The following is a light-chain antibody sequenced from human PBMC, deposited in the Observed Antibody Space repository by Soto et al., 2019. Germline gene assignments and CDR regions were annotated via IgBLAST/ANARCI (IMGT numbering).Light chain of an antibody. J-gene: IGLJ1*01. Sequence: QSVLTQPPSASGSPGQSVTISCTGTSSDVGGYNYVSWYQQHPGKAPKFIIYEVNKRPSGVPDRFSGSKSGNTASLTVSGLQVEDVADYSCSSYAGSDIYVSGPGTKV. V-gene: IGLV2-8*01. CDR3: SSYAGSDIYV. CDR2: EVN. CDR1: SSDVGGYNY.